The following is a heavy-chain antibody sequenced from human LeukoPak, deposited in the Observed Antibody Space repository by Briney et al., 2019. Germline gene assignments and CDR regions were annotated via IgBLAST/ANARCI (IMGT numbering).Heavy chain of an antibody. CDR2: VYVTGST. D-gene: IGHD6-19*01. Sequence: SETLSLTCTVPGDSISSYYWSWIRQPAGKGLEWIGRVYVTGSTNLNPALQSRVTMSVDTSKNQFSLKPTSVTAADTAVYYCARDRQWLVDHWGQGTLVIVSS. V-gene: IGHV4-4*07. CDR3: ARDRQWLVDH. CDR1: GDSISSYY. J-gene: IGHJ5*02.